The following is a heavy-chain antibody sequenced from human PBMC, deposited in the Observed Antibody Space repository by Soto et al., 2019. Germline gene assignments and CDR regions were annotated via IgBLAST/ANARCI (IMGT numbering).Heavy chain of an antibody. CDR1: GYTFTSYY. V-gene: IGHV1-46*01. D-gene: IGHD5-12*01. CDR3: ARDSFPGYGAEYYYYGMDV. CDR2: INPSGGST. J-gene: IGHJ6*02. Sequence: ASVKVSCKASGYTFTSYYMHWVRQAPGQGLEWMGIINPSGGSTSYAQKFQGRVTMTRDTSTSTVYMELSSLRSEDTAVYYCARDSFPGYGAEYYYYGMDVWGQGTTVTV.